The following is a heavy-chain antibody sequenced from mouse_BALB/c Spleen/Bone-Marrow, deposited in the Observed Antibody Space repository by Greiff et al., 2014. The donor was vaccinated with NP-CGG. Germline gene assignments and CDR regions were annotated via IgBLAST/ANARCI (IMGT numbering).Heavy chain of an antibody. CDR3: ARSGYGNYAWFPY. CDR2: VYPGNGDT. V-gene: IGHV1-12*01. D-gene: IGHD2-10*02. Sequence: VQLQQSGAELVKPGASVMMSCKASGYTFTSYNIHWVRQTPGLGLEWIGAVYPGNGDTSYNQRFKGKATLTADKSSNTAYMRFSNLTSEDSAVYFCARSGYGNYAWFPYWGQGTLVTVSA. J-gene: IGHJ3*01. CDR1: GYTFTSYN.